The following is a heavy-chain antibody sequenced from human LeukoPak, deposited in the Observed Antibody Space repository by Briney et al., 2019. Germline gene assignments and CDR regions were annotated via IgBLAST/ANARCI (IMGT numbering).Heavy chain of an antibody. CDR1: GGSISSSSYY. Sequence: SETLSLTCTDSGGSISSSSYYWGWIRQPPGKGLEWIGSIYYSGSTYYNPSLKSRVTISVDTSKNQFSLKLSSVTAADTAVYYCARRSSLLDWFDPWGQGTLVTVSS. V-gene: IGHV4-39*01. J-gene: IGHJ5*02. CDR2: IYYSGST. D-gene: IGHD2-2*01. CDR3: ARRSSLLDWFDP.